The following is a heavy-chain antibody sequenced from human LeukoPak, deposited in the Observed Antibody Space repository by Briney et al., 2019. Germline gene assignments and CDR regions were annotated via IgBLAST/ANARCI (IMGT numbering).Heavy chain of an antibody. V-gene: IGHV3-23*01. CDR3: AKLVGTGRTPTDY. J-gene: IGHJ4*02. CDR2: ISGSGSNT. CDR1: GFTFTNYA. Sequence: GGSLSLSCAASGFTFTNYAMTWVRQAPGKGLEWVSVISGSGSNTDYADSVKGRFTISRDNSKNTLSLQMNSLRAEDTAIYYCAKLVGTGRTPTDYWGQGTLVTVSS. D-gene: IGHD1-1*01.